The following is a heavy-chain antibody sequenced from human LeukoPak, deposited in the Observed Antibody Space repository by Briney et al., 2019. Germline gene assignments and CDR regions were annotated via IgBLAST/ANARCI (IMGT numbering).Heavy chain of an antibody. D-gene: IGHD2-21*01. CDR1: GGSISSYY. V-gene: IGHV4-4*07. CDR2: IYTSGST. CDR3: ASSPRIASYMDV. J-gene: IGHJ6*03. Sequence: SETLSLTCTVSGGSISSYYWSWIRQPAGKGLEWIGRIYTSGSTNYNPSLKSRVTMSVDTSKNQFSLKPSSVTAADTAVYYCASSPRIASYMDVWGKGTTVTVS.